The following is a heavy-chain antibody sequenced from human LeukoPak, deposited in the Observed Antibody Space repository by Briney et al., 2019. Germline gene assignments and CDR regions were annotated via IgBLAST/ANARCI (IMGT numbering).Heavy chain of an antibody. CDR3: ARAITNHGYIFDC. V-gene: IGHV4-34*01. Sequence: PSETLSLTCAVYGGSFSGYYWSWIRQPPGKGLEWIGEINHSGSTNYNPSLKSRVTISVDTSKNQFSLKLSSVTAADTAVYYCARAITNHGYIFDCWGQGTLVTVSS. CDR1: GGSFSGYY. CDR2: INHSGST. J-gene: IGHJ4*02. D-gene: IGHD5-18*01.